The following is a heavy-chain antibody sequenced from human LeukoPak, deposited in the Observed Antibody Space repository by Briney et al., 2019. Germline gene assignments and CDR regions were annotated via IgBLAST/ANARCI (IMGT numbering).Heavy chain of an antibody. Sequence: ASVKVSCKASGGTFSSYAISWVRQAPGQGLEWMGGIIPIFGTANYAQKFQGRVTITADESTSTAYMEPSSLRSEDAAVYYCARDGYYDSSGYLYYFDYWGQGTLVTVSS. CDR1: GGTFSSYA. CDR2: IIPIFGTA. J-gene: IGHJ4*02. D-gene: IGHD3-22*01. CDR3: ARDGYYDSSGYLYYFDY. V-gene: IGHV1-69*13.